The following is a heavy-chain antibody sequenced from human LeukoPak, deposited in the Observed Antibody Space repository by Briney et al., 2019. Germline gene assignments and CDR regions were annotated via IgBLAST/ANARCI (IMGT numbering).Heavy chain of an antibody. CDR1: GYTFTGYY. V-gene: IGHV1-2*02. D-gene: IGHD6-13*01. CDR3: ARESGIAGTDWFDP. Sequence: ASVKVSCKASGYTFTGYYMHWVRQAPGQGLEWMGWINPNSGGTNYAQKFQGRVTMTRDTSISTAYMELSRLRSDDTAVYYCARESGIAGTDWFDPWGQGTPVTVSS. CDR2: INPNSGGT. J-gene: IGHJ5*02.